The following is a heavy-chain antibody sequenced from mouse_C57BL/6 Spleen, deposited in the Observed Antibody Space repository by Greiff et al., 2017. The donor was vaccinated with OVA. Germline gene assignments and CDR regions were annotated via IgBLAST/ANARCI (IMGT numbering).Heavy chain of an antibody. CDR2: INPNNGGT. CDR1: GYTFTDYN. Sequence: VQLQQSGPELVKPGASVKIPCKASGYTFTDYNMDWVKQSHGKSLEWIGDINPNNGGTIYNQKFKGKATLTVDKSSSTAYMELRSLTSEDTAVYYCARRGYYGSSYVFDYWGQGTTLTVSS. J-gene: IGHJ2*01. V-gene: IGHV1-18*01. D-gene: IGHD1-1*01. CDR3: ARRGYYGSSYVFDY.